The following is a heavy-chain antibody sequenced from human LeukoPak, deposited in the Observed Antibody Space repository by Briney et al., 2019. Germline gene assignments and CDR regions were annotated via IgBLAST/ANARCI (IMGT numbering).Heavy chain of an antibody. CDR2: IRSDGSIN. V-gene: IGHV3-30*02. Sequence: GRCLRLSCAASGFIFRSYGRHWVRQAPGKGLEWVAFIRSDGSINYYADCVYGRFTISRDNCKNMLYLQMNSLRAEDTAVYYCTKDRPEAYFDYWGQGTLVTVSS. CDR3: TKDRPEAYFDY. CDR1: GFIFRSYG. J-gene: IGHJ4*02. D-gene: IGHD2-2*01.